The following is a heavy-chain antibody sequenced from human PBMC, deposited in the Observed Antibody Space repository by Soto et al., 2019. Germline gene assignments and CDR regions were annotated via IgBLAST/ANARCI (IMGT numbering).Heavy chain of an antibody. Sequence: QITLKESGPTLVKPTQTLTLTCTFSGFSLGTRGVGVGWIRQPPGKALEWLALIYWDDDKRYSPSLKTRLTITKDNSTSQVVLTVNSIDPGDTAKYYFVHWFYTYTGYFDYWGQGILVTVSS. J-gene: IGHJ4*02. CDR2: IYWDDDK. CDR1: GFSLGTRGVG. V-gene: IGHV2-5*02. D-gene: IGHD3-16*01. CDR3: VHWFYTYTGYFDY.